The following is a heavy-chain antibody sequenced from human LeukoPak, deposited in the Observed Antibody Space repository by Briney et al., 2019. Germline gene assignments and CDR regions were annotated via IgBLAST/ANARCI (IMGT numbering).Heavy chain of an antibody. D-gene: IGHD5-12*01. CDR3: ARDRGYEGFDY. V-gene: IGHV4-4*07. CDR2: IYTSGST. J-gene: IGHJ4*02. CDR1: GASISSYF. Sequence: SETLSLTCTVSGASISSYFWSWIRQPAGKGLEWIGRIYTSGSTNYNPSLKSRVTISVDTSKNQFSLKLSSVTAADTAVYYCARDRGYEGFDYWGQGTLVTVSS.